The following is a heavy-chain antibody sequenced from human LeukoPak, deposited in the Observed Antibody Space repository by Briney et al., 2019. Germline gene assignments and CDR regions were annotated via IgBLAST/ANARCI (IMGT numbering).Heavy chain of an antibody. D-gene: IGHD3-16*01. Sequence: SETLSLTCTVSGGSISSYYWSWIRQPPGKGLEWIGYIYYSGSTNYNPSLKSRVTISVDTSKNQFSLKLSSVTAADTAVYYCASSSDYALLFDYWGQGTLVTVSS. CDR2: IYYSGST. CDR1: GGSISSYY. V-gene: IGHV4-59*01. CDR3: ASSSDYALLFDY. J-gene: IGHJ4*02.